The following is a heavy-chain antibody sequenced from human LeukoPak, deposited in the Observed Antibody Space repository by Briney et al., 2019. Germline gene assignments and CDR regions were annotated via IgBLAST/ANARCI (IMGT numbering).Heavy chain of an antibody. CDR3: AKAKDVGSGWYSFDY. D-gene: IGHD6-19*01. CDR1: GFMFSTYA. V-gene: IGHV3-23*01. Sequence: GGSLRLSCAGSGFMFSTYAMSWVRQAPGQGLEWISGISGTGGSTYYADSVKGRFTISRDNAKNSLYLQMNSLRPEDTALYYCAKAKDVGSGWYSFDYWGQGTLVTVSS. CDR2: ISGTGGST. J-gene: IGHJ4*02.